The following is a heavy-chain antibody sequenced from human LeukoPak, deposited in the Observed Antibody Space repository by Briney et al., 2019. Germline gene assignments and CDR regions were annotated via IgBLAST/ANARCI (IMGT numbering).Heavy chain of an antibody. CDR1: GFPFSSYA. J-gene: IGHJ4*02. Sequence: PGGSLRLSCAASGFPFSSYAMTWVRQAPGKGLEWVSSISGNSTTTYYADSVKGRFTISRDNAKNTVYLEINILGAEHKAVDYCARSFRPFNCATGFLRFHCWVRGTLVTVCS. CDR3: ARSFRPFNCATGFLRFHC. V-gene: IGHV3-23*01. CDR2: ISGNSTTT. D-gene: IGHD1-20*01.